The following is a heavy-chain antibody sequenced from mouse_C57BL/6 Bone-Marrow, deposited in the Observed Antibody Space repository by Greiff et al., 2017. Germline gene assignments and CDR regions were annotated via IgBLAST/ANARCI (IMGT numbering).Heavy chain of an antibody. D-gene: IGHD2-3*01. J-gene: IGHJ2*01. CDR2: IRNKANGYTT. CDR1: GFTFTDYY. V-gene: IGHV7-3*01. Sequence: EVMLVESGGGLVQPGGSLSLSCAASGFTFTDYYMSWVRQPPGKALEWLGFIRNKANGYTTEYSASVKGRFTISRDNSQSILYLQMNALRAEDSATYYCARSDGPYYFDYWGQGTTLTVSS. CDR3: ARSDGPYYFDY.